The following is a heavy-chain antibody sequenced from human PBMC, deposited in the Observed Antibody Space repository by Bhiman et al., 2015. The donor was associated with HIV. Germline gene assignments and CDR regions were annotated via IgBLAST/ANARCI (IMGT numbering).Heavy chain of an antibody. V-gene: IGHV3-30*02. D-gene: IGHD1-7*01. CDR3: AREPGGTTQGRFDY. CDR1: GFTFSSYG. CDR2: IRYDGNNK. J-gene: IGHJ4*02. Sequence: QVQLVESGGGVVQPGGSLRLSCAASGFTFSSYGMHWVRQVPGKGLEWLTFIRYDGNNKYYADSVKGRFTISRDNSKNTLYLQVTSLRAEDTAVYYCAREPGGTTQGRFDYWGQGTLVTVSS.